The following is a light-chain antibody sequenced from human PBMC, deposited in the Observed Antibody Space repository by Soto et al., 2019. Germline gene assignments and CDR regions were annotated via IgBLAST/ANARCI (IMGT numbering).Light chain of an antibody. CDR3: QQSYSTPYT. Sequence: DIQMTQSPSSLSASVGDRVTITCRASQSIANYLNWYQQKLGKAPKFLIYAASSLKSGVPSRFSGSGSGTDFTLTISSPQPEDFATYYCQQSYSTPYTFGQGTKVEI. V-gene: IGKV1-39*01. J-gene: IGKJ2*01. CDR1: QSIANY. CDR2: AAS.